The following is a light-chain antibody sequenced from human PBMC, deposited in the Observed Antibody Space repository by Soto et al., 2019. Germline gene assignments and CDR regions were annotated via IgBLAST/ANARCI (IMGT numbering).Light chain of an antibody. J-gene: IGKJ1*01. CDR2: GAS. V-gene: IGKV3-20*01. CDR1: QSVSSSY. Sequence: EIVLTQSPGTLSLSPGERATLSCRASQSVSSSYLAWYQQKPGQAPRLLIYGASSRATGIPDRFSGSGSGTDFTLIISRLEFGDFAVYYCQQYGCSLWTFGQGTKVESK. CDR3: QQYGCSLWT.